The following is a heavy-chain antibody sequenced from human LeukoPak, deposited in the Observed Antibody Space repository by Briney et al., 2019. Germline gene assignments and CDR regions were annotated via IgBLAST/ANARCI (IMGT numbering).Heavy chain of an antibody. CDR3: ARDRHNWNDLDAFDI. Sequence: RPGGSLRLSCAASGFTFDDYGMSWVRQAPGKGLEWVSGINWNGGSTGYADSMKGRFTISRDNAKNSLYLQMNSLRAEDTALYYCARDRHNWNDLDAFDIWGQGTMVTVSS. CDR1: GFTFDDYG. CDR2: INWNGGST. J-gene: IGHJ3*02. D-gene: IGHD1-1*01. V-gene: IGHV3-20*04.